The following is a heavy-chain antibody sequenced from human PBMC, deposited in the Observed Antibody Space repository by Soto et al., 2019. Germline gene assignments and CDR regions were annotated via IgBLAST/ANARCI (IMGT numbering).Heavy chain of an antibody. CDR1: GASISSGGYF. D-gene: IGHD2-15*01. CDR3: ARDYCSGDACYFDY. J-gene: IGHJ4*02. CDR2: IFHSGNT. Sequence: SETLSLTCTVSGASISSGGYFWTWIRQRPGKGLEWIGYIFHSGNTYYNPALESRVTISVDTSKNQFSLNLSSVTAADTAVYFCARDYCSGDACYFDYWGQGTPVTVSS. V-gene: IGHV4-31*03.